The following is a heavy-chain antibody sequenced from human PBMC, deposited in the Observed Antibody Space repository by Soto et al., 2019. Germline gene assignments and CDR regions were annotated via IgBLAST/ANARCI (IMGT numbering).Heavy chain of an antibody. CDR2: ISAYNGNT. CDR1: GYTFTSYG. J-gene: IGHJ6*02. D-gene: IGHD2-15*01. Sequence: ASVKVPCKASGYTFTSYGISWVRQAPGQGLEWMGWISAYNGNTNYAQKLQGRVTMTTDTSTSTAYMELRSLRSDDTAVYYCARVGGYCSGGSCLRYYYYYGMDVWGQGATVTVSS. V-gene: IGHV1-18*04. CDR3: ARVGGYCSGGSCLRYYYYYGMDV.